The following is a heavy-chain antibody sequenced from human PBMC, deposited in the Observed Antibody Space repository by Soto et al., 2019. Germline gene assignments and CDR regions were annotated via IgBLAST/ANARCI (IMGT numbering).Heavy chain of an antibody. V-gene: IGHV3-30*18. CDR3: AKDRGGYFDY. J-gene: IGHJ4*02. CDR1: GFTFSSYG. CDR2: ISYDGSNK. Sequence: QVQLVESGGGVVQPGRSLRLSCAAPGFTFSSYGMHWVRQAPGKGLEWVAVISYDGSNKYYADSVKGRFTISRDNSKNTLYLQMNSLRAEDTAVYYCAKDRGGYFDYWGQGTLVTVSS. D-gene: IGHD3-10*01.